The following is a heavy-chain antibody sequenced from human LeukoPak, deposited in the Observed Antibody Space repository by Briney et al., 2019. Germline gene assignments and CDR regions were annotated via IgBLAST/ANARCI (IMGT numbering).Heavy chain of an antibody. D-gene: IGHD3-22*01. Sequence: GGSLRLSCAASGFTFNSYAMSWVRQAPGKGLEWVSAISGSGGSTYYADSVKGRFTISRDNPKNTLYLQMISLRAEDTAVYYCAKCCYDSSGYYFGAFDIWGQGTMVTVSS. CDR3: AKCCYDSSGYYFGAFDI. J-gene: IGHJ3*02. V-gene: IGHV3-23*01. CDR2: ISGSGGST. CDR1: GFTFNSYA.